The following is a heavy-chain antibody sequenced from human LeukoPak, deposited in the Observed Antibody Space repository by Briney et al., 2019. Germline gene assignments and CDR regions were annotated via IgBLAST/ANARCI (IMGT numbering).Heavy chain of an antibody. CDR1: GGSISSTTYY. V-gene: IGHV4-39*07. CDR3: ARDRRELLLNWFDP. CDR2: IYYSGNT. Sequence: PSETLSPTCIVSGGSISSTTYYWGWIRQPPGKRLEWIGSIYYSGNTYYNPSLKSRVTISIDTSKNQFSLKLSSVTAADTAVYYCARDRRELLLNWFDPWGQGTLVTVSS. D-gene: IGHD1-26*01. J-gene: IGHJ5*02.